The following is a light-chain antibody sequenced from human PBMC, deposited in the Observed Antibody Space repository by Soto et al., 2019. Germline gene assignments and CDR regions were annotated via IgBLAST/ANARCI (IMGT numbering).Light chain of an antibody. CDR2: EDN. CDR1: SGSIASNY. CDR3: QSYDSSKVV. Sequence: NFMLTQPHSVSESPGKTVTISCTRSSGSIASNYVQWYQQRPGSAPTTVIYEDNQRPSGVPDRFSGSIDSSSNSASLTIAGLKTEEEAYYYWQSYDSSKVVFGGGTKVTVL. J-gene: IGLJ2*01. V-gene: IGLV6-57*03.